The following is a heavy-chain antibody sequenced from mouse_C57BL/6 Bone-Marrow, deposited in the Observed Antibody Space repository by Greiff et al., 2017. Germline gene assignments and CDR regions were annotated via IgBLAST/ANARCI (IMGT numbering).Heavy chain of an antibody. D-gene: IGHD1-1*01. CDR1: GFTFSDFY. V-gene: IGHV7-1*01. CDR3: ARTNGSYYFDD. Sequence: EVQGVESGGGLVQPGRSLRLSCATSGFTFSDFYMEWVRQAPGKGLEWIAASSNNANDYTTEYSASVQGRFIVSRDTSQSILYLQMNALRAEDTAVCYCARTNGSYYFDDWGKGTTLTVSS. J-gene: IGHJ2*01. CDR2: SSNNANDYTT.